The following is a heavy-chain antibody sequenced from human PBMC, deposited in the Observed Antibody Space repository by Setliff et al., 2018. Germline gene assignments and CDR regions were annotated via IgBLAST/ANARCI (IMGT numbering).Heavy chain of an antibody. CDR3: ASCAHSGSWFPFDYLDI. Sequence: GGSLRLSCAASGFTFSTHSMNWVRQAPGKGLEWVSSISRSSTYIYYADSMKGRFTISRDNSKNSLYLQMNILRAEDTHVYYCASCAHSGSWFPFDYLDILGQATMLT. CDR2: ISRSSTYI. V-gene: IGHV3-21*01. D-gene: IGHD1-26*01. J-gene: IGHJ3*02. CDR1: GFTFSTHS.